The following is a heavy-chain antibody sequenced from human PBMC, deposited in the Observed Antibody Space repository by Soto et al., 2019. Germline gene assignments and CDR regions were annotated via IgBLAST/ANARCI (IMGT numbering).Heavy chain of an antibody. V-gene: IGHV4-59*13. CDR1: GGSISSYY. CDR2: IYYSGST. CDR3: ASSPDYYDSSGYYLFYFDY. D-gene: IGHD3-22*01. Sequence: SETLSLTCTVSGGSISSYYCSWIRQPPGKGLEWIGYIYYSGSTNYNPSLKSRVTISVDTSKNQFSLKLSSVTAADTAVYYCASSPDYYDSSGYYLFYFDYWGQGTLVTVSS. J-gene: IGHJ4*02.